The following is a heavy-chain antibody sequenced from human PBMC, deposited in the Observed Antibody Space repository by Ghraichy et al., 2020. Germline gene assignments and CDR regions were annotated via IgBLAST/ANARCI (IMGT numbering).Heavy chain of an antibody. D-gene: IGHD3-22*01. V-gene: IGHV4-59*01. CDR3: ARGYYYDSSGYLH. Sequence: TLSLTCTVSGGSISSYYWSWIRQPPGKGLEWIGYIYYSGSTNYNPSLKSRVTISVDTSKNQFSLKLSSVTAADTAVYYCARGYYYDSSGYLHWGQGTLVTVSS. CDR2: IYYSGST. J-gene: IGHJ4*02. CDR1: GGSISSYY.